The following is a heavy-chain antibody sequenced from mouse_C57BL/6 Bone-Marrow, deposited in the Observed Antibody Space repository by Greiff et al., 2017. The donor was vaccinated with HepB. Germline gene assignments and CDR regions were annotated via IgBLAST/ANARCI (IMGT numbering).Heavy chain of an antibody. Sequence: QVQLQQPGAELVMPGASVKLSCKASGYTFTSYWMHWVKQRPGQGLEWIGEIDPSDSYTNYNQKFKGKSTLTVDKSSSTAYMQLSSLTSEDSAVYYCARSRVYWGQGTTLTVSS. J-gene: IGHJ2*01. CDR3: ARSRVY. CDR2: IDPSDSYT. CDR1: GYTFTSYW. V-gene: IGHV1-69*01.